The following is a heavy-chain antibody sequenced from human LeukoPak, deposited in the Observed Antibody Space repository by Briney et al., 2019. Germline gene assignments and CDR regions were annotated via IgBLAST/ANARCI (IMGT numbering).Heavy chain of an antibody. CDR3: AKLVYSNYGLDY. J-gene: IGHJ4*02. D-gene: IGHD4-11*01. CDR1: GSTFSSYA. V-gene: IGHV3-30*04. CDR2: ISYDGSNK. Sequence: GGSLRLSCAASGSTFSSYAMHWVRQAPGKGLEWVAVISYDGSNKYYADSVKGRFTISRDNSKNTLYLQMNSLRAEDTAVYYCAKLVYSNYGLDYWGQGTLVTVSS.